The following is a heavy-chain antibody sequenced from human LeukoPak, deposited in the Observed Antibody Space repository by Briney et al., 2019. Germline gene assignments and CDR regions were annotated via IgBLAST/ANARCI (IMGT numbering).Heavy chain of an antibody. D-gene: IGHD2-15*01. CDR1: GFTVSSNC. Sequence: PGGSLRLSGAASGFTVSSNCMSWVRQAPGKGLEWVSLICSGGNTYYADSVKGRFTISRDDSKNTLYLQMNSLRAEDTAVYYCARRYCSGGTCYFFDYWGQGTLVTVSS. J-gene: IGHJ4*02. CDR3: ARRYCSGGTCYFFDY. CDR2: ICSGGNT. V-gene: IGHV3-53*01.